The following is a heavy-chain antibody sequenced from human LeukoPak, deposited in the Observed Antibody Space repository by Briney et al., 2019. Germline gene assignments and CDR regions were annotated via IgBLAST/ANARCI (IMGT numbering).Heavy chain of an antibody. V-gene: IGHV3-66*01. CDR3: ARERCSSTSCYVRSWFDP. CDR2: IYSGGST. D-gene: IGHD2-2*01. CDR1: GFTVSSNY. Sequence: GGSLRLSCAASGFTVSSNYMSWVRQAPGKGLEWVSLIYSGGSTYYADSVKGRFTISRDNSKNTLYLQMNSLRAEDTAIYYCARERCSSTSCYVRSWFDPWGQGTLVTVSS. J-gene: IGHJ5*02.